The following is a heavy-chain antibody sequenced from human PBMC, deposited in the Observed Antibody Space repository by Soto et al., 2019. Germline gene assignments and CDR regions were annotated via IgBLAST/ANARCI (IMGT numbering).Heavy chain of an antibody. CDR2: LIPMFGTT. CDR1: GGTFSSYS. J-gene: IGHJ6*02. Sequence: QVQLVQSGAEVKTPGSSVKVSCKASGGTFSSYSINWVRQAPGQGLEWMGRLIPMFGTTDYAQRFQGRVTFTADESTITASMEVTNLTSEDAAVYDCARAVVLTFTRFYDMDVWGQGTTVTVSS. V-gene: IGHV1-69*18. CDR3: ARAVVLTFTRFYDMDV. D-gene: IGHD3-9*01.